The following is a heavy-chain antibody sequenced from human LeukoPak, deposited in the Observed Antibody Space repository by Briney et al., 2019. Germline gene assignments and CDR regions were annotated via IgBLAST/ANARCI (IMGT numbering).Heavy chain of an antibody. J-gene: IGHJ4*02. V-gene: IGHV3-23*01. CDR3: AKRSSTSSGYFDF. Sequence: SGGSLRLSCAASGFTFSSYAMSWVRQAPGKGLEWVSAISGSGGSTYYADSVKGRFTISRDNSKNTIYLQMNSLRAEDTAIYYCAKRSSTSSGYFDFWGRGTLVTVSS. D-gene: IGHD3-22*01. CDR2: ISGSGGST. CDR1: GFTFSSYA.